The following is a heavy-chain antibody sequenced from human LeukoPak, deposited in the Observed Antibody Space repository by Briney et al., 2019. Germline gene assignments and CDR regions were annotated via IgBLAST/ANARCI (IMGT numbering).Heavy chain of an antibody. D-gene: IGHD2-21*02. Sequence: ASVKVSCKASGYSFSNFHINWVRQASGQGLEWIGWMSPKTGDRGYALKFQGRVTMTSDTSEGTVYMEVHSLTSDDSAVYYCARTPPNGDIDTWGQGTMVTVSS. CDR2: MSPKTGDR. CDR3: ARTPPNGDIDT. J-gene: IGHJ5*02. CDR1: GYSFSNFH. V-gene: IGHV1-8*01.